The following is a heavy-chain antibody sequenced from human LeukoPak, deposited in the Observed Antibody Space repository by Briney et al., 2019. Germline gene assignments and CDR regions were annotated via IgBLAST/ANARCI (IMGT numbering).Heavy chain of an antibody. J-gene: IGHJ4*02. CDR2: IYYSGST. CDR1: GGSISSGGYY. Sequence: PSETLSLTCTVSGGSISSGGYYWSWIRQHPGTGLEWIGYIYYSGSTYYNPSLKSRVTISVDTSKNQFSLKLSSVTAADTAVYYCARDYYDSSGLYYFDYWGQGTLVTVSS. V-gene: IGHV4-31*03. CDR3: ARDYYDSSGLYYFDY. D-gene: IGHD3-22*01.